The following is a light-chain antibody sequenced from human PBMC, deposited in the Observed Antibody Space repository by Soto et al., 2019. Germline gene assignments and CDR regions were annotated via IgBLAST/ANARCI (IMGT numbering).Light chain of an antibody. V-gene: IGKV3-20*01. J-gene: IGKJ1*01. CDR3: QIYNTSPWT. Sequence: EIVLTQSPGTLSLSPGERATLSCRASQSVIGNYLAWYQQKPVQAPRLLFYGASTRAAGSPDRFSGRGSGTDFTLTISRLEPEDFAFYYCQIYNTSPWTFGQGTRVEVK. CDR1: QSVIGNY. CDR2: GAS.